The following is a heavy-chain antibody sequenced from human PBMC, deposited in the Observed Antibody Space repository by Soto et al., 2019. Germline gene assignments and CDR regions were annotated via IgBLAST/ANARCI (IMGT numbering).Heavy chain of an antibody. V-gene: IGHV4-31*03. D-gene: IGHD3-22*01. CDR1: GGSISSGGYY. CDR2: IYYSGST. J-gene: IGHJ3*02. CDR3: ARVPKYYDSSGYLRAFDI. Sequence: PSETLSLTCTVSGGSISSGGYYWSWIRQHPGKGLEWIGYIYYSGSTYYNPSLKSRVTISVDTSKNQFSLKLSSVTAADTAVYYCARVPKYYDSSGYLRAFDIWGQGTTVTVSS.